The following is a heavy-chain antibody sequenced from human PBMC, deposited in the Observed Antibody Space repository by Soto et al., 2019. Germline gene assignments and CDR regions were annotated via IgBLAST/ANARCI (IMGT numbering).Heavy chain of an antibody. D-gene: IGHD3-10*01. CDR3: ARAASGSYRGAFDI. CDR2: FSGSGYYI. Sequence: GGSLRLSCVASGFTFSTYSMNWVRQAPGKGLEWVSAFSGSGYYIYYADSLKGRFTISRDNAKNSLYLHMNSLRAEDTAVYYCARAASGSYRGAFDIWGQGTMVTVSS. V-gene: IGHV3-21*01. J-gene: IGHJ3*02. CDR1: GFTFSTYS.